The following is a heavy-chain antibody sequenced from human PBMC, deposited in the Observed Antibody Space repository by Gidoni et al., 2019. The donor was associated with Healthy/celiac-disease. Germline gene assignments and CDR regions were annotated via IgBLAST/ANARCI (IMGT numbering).Heavy chain of an antibody. J-gene: IGHJ6*02. CDR1: GGSISSGGYY. V-gene: IGHV4-31*03. CDR3: ARDMGPPYSSSWYYYGMDV. D-gene: IGHD6-13*01. CDR2: IYYSGST. Sequence: QVQLQESGPGLVKPSQTLSLTCTVSGGSISSGGYYWRWIRQHPGKGLEWIGYIYYSGSTYYNPSLKSRVTISVDTSKNQFSLKLSSVTAADTAVYYCARDMGPPYSSSWYYYGMDVWGQGTTVTVSS.